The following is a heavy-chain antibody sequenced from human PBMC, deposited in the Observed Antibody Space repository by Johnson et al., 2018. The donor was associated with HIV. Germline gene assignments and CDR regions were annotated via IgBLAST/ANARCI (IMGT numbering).Heavy chain of an antibody. CDR2: ISWNSGSI. V-gene: IGHV3-9*01. J-gene: IGHJ3*02. D-gene: IGHD4-23*01. Sequence: VESGGGWVQPGRSLIVSCAASGFTFDDYAMHWVRQAPGTGLEWVSGISWNSGSIGYADSVTGRFTMSSDNAKTSLYRQMSSLRAEDTALYYCARAVDYGGNSPSRAFDIWGRGTLVTVSS. CDR1: GFTFDDYA. CDR3: ARAVDYGGNSPSRAFDI.